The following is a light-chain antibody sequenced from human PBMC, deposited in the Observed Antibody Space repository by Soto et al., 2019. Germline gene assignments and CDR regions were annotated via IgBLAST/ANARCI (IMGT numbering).Light chain of an antibody. J-gene: IGKJ4*01. V-gene: IGKV3D-15*01. CDR3: QQYYHCGLS. CDR1: QNVATN. Sequence: LMTQSPPNLSVSPGDGVTLFCRTRQNVATNLAWYQLKPGQAPRLLIHASSTRVAGITGTFSGSGSRTQLSLFISSVQYEDYAVYYCQQYYHCGLSFGGGTKMEI. CDR2: ASS.